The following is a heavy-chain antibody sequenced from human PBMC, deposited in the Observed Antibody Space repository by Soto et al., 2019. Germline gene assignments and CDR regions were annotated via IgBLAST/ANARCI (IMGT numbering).Heavy chain of an antibody. CDR3: ARDRMDSRGYIDY. D-gene: IGHD6-25*01. CDR2: IWYDGSNK. CDR1: GFTFSSYG. J-gene: IGHJ4*02. V-gene: IGHV3-33*01. Sequence: GGSLRLSCAASGFTFSSYGMHWVRQAPGKGLEWVAVIWYDGSNKYYADSVKGRFTISRDNSKNTLYLQMNSLRAEDTAVYYCARDRMDSRGYIDYWGQGTLVTVSS.